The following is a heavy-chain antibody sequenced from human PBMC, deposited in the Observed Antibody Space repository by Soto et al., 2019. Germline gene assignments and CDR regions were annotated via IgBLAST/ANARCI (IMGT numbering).Heavy chain of an antibody. J-gene: IGHJ6*02. D-gene: IGHD2-15*01. CDR3: AGETRLPYCSGVICYGGYYGMDV. CDR2: ISSSSSYI. Sequence: PGGSLRLSCAASGFTFIRYSMNWVRQAPGKGLEWVSSISSSSSYIYYADSVKGRFTISRDNAKNSLYLQMNSLRAEDTAVYYCAGETRLPYCSGVICYGGYYGMDVWGQGTMVTVSS. CDR1: GFTFIRYS. V-gene: IGHV3-21*04.